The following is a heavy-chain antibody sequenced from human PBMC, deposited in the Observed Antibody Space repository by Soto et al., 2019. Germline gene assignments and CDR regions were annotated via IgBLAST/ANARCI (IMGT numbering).Heavy chain of an antibody. J-gene: IGHJ4*02. Sequence: PGGTLRLSCAASGFTFSDYYMSWVRQAPGKGLEWLSYLSRSSSYTNYADSVKGRFTVSRDDAKNSLDLQMNSLRAEDTAVYYYARAGWLQNKPYLDYCGQGA. CDR2: LSRSSSYT. CDR1: GFTFSDYY. D-gene: IGHD5-12*01. V-gene: IGHV3-11*06. CDR3: ARAGWLQNKPYLDY.